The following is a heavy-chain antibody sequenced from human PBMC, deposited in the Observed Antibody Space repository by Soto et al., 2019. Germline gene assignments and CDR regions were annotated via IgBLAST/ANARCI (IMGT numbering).Heavy chain of an antibody. Sequence: QITLKESGPTLVKPTQTLTLTCTCSGFSLDTRGVGVAWIRQPPGKALEWLALIYWDDDKRYSKSLRSRLTITTDTSKNQVILILTNMDPVDTATYYCARTSPDSSYFYYSDVWGKGTTVTVSS. CDR1: GFSLDTRGVG. CDR3: ARTSPDSSYFYYSDV. CDR2: IYWDDDK. J-gene: IGHJ6*03. D-gene: IGHD2-2*01. V-gene: IGHV2-5*02.